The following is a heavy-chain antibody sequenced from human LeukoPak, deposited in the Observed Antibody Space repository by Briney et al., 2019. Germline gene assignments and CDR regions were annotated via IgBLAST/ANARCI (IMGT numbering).Heavy chain of an antibody. Sequence: SETLSLTCTVSGGSISSGSYCGSWIRQPAGKGLEWIGHIHTSGNTNYNSSLKSRVTISVDTSKNQFSLKLSSVTAADTAVYYCARTGRTYEDDYGVYSWGQGTLVTVSS. V-gene: IGHV4-61*09. D-gene: IGHD4-17*01. CDR2: IHTSGNT. CDR3: ARTGRTYEDDYGVYS. CDR1: GGSISSGSYC. J-gene: IGHJ4*02.